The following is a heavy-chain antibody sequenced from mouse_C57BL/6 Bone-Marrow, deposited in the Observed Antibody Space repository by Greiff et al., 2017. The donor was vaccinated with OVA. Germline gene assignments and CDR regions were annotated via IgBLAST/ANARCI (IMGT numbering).Heavy chain of an antibody. D-gene: IGHD4-1*01. CDR1: DSEVFPIAY. V-gene: IGHV15-2*01. Sequence: QVQLKESGSELRSPGSSVKLSCKDFDSEVFPIAYMSWVRQKPGHGFEWIGGILPSIGRTIYGEKFEDKATLDADTLSNTAYLELNSLTSEDSAIYYCARPGTGPWFAYWGQGTLVTVSA. J-gene: IGHJ3*01. CDR3: ARPGTGPWFAY. CDR2: ILPSIGRT.